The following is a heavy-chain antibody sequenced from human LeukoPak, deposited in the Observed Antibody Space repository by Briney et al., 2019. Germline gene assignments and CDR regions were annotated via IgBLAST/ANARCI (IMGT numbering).Heavy chain of an antibody. CDR3: ARDSGYAFDI. CDR1: GFTFSSYS. D-gene: IGHD1-26*01. CDR2: ISSSSSTI. Sequence: GGSLRLSCAASGFTFSSYSMNWVRQAPGKGLEWVSYISSSSSTIYYADSVKGRFTISRDNAKNSLYLQMNSLRAEDTAVYYCARDSGYAFDIWGQGTMVTASS. V-gene: IGHV3-48*01. J-gene: IGHJ3*02.